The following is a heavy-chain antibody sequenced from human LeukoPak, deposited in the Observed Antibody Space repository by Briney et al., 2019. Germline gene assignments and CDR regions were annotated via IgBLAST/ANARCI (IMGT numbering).Heavy chain of an antibody. V-gene: IGHV4-39*07. Sequence: PSETLSLTCTLSAASISSSSYYWGWLRQPPGKGLEWIGRIYFSGSTYYNPSLKSRVTISVDTSKNQCSLKLSSVTAADTAVYYCARVEIGAFDIWGQGRMVTVSS. CDR2: IYFSGST. D-gene: IGHD5-24*01. CDR1: AASISSSSYY. CDR3: ARVEIGAFDI. J-gene: IGHJ3*02.